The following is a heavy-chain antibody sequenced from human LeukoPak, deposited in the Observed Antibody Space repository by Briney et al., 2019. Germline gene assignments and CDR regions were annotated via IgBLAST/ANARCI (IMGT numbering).Heavy chain of an antibody. J-gene: IGHJ4*02. Sequence: GGSLRLSCAASGFTFTSYAMSWVRQAPGKGLDWVSGISGSGGRTYYADSVKGRFTISGDNSKNTLYLQMNSLRAEDTAVYYCAKGRYSGDWSYYFDYWGQGTLVTVSS. D-gene: IGHD6-19*01. CDR3: AKGRYSGDWSYYFDY. CDR1: GFTFTSYA. CDR2: ISGSGGRT. V-gene: IGHV3-23*01.